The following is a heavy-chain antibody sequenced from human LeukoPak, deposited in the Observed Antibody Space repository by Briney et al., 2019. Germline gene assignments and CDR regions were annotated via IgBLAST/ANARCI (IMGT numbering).Heavy chain of an antibody. CDR2: IRYDGSNK. CDR3: ARDSNTMVRGVSVGDFDY. J-gene: IGHJ4*02. Sequence: GGSLRLSCAASGFTFSSYGMHWVRQAPGKGLEWVAFIRYDGSNKYYADSVKGRFTISRDNSKNTLYLQMNSLRAEDTAVYYCARDSNTMVRGVSVGDFDYWGQGTLVTVSS. V-gene: IGHV3-30*02. CDR1: GFTFSSYG. D-gene: IGHD3-10*01.